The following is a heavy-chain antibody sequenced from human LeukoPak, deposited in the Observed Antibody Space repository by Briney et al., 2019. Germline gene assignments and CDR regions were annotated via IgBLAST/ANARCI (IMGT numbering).Heavy chain of an antibody. D-gene: IGHD4-23*01. CDR3: ASSNSVQENFQH. CDR2: IYYSGST. CDR1: GGSISSYY. V-gene: IGHV4-59*01. J-gene: IGHJ1*01. Sequence: SETLSLTCTVSGGSISSYYWSWIRQPPGKGLEWIGYIYYSGSTNYNPSLKGRVTISVDTSKNQFSLKLSSVTAADTAVYYCASSNSVQENFQHWGQGTLVTVSS.